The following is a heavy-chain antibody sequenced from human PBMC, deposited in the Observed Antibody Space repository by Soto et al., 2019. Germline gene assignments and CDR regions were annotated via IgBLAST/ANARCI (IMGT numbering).Heavy chain of an antibody. J-gene: IGHJ4*02. Sequence: ASVKVSCKASGVTFSSYAISWVRQAPGQGLEWMGGIIPIFGTANYAQKFQGRVTITADESTSTAYMELSSLRSEDTAVYYCARGRGYSGYDLDYWGQGTLVTVSS. CDR2: IIPIFGTA. V-gene: IGHV1-69*13. D-gene: IGHD5-12*01. CDR3: ARGRGYSGYDLDY. CDR1: GVTFSSYA.